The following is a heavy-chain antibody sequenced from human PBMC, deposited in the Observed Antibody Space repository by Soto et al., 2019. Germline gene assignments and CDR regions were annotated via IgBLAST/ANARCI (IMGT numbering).Heavy chain of an antibody. CDR2: INFDGSAK. J-gene: IGHJ5*01. Sequence: DVQLVASGGGLVQRGGSLRLSCAASVFTFSDFWMTWVRQTPGKGLEWVANINFDGSAKDYVSSVKGRFTISRDNVRNSLHLQMDSLRAEDAAVYYCARGGNYYLSWGQGTLVTVSS. V-gene: IGHV3-7*05. D-gene: IGHD1-26*01. CDR1: VFTFSDFW. CDR3: ARGGNYYLS.